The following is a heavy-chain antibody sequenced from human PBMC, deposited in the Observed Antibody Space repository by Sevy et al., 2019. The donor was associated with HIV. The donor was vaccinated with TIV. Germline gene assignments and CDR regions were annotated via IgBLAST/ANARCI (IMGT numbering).Heavy chain of an antibody. CDR1: AINIRDYW. J-gene: IGHJ5*02. CDR2: IYSGGST. V-gene: IGHV3-53*01. CDR3: ARGRGVFGAVAINWFDP. D-gene: IGHD3-3*01. Sequence: GGSLRLSCEASAINIRDYWMTWVRQPPGKGLEWVSVIYSGGSTYYADSVKGRFTISRDNSKNTLYLQMNNLRADDTAVYYCARGRGVFGAVAINWFDPWGQGALVTVSS.